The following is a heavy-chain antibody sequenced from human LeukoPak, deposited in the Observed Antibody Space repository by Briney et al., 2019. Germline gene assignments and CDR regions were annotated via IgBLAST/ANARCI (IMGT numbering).Heavy chain of an antibody. CDR2: MDTDGRIT. D-gene: IGHD6-25*01. Sequence: GGSLRLSCVVSGFPIGNFWRHWVRQLPGKGLDWVARMDTDGRITDYADSVKGRFTISRDNARNTLYLQMRSLRADDTALYYCATDVTGSEDRWGQGTLVSVFS. CDR3: ATDVTGSEDR. V-gene: IGHV3-74*01. J-gene: IGHJ5*02. CDR1: GFPIGNFW.